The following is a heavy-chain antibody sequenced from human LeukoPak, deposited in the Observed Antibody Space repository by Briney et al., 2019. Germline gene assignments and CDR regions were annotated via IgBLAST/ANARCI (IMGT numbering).Heavy chain of an antibody. J-gene: IGHJ4*02. V-gene: IGHV3-15*01. Sequence: PGGSLRLFCAASGFTFSNAWMSWVRQAPGKGLEWVGRIKSKTDGGTTDYAAPVKGRFTISRDDSKNTLYLQMNSLKTEDTAVYYCTTPYSSSWYYFDYWGQGTLVTVSS. CDR3: TTPYSSSWYYFDY. CDR2: IKSKTDGGTT. CDR1: GFTFSNAW. D-gene: IGHD6-13*01.